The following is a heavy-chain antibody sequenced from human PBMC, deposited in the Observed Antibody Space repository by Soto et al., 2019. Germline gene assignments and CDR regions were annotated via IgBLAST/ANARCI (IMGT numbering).Heavy chain of an antibody. Sequence: GGSLRLSCAASGFPFSSYWMTWVRQAPGRGLEWVANIKGDGNEKYYVDSVKGRFTISRDNAKNSLYLQMGSLRAEDTALYYCARDSRYDFWSGYYNGIDYWGQGTMVTVSS. D-gene: IGHD3-3*01. V-gene: IGHV3-7*01. CDR3: ARDSRYDFWSGYYNGIDY. CDR1: GFPFSSYW. J-gene: IGHJ4*01. CDR2: IKGDGNEK.